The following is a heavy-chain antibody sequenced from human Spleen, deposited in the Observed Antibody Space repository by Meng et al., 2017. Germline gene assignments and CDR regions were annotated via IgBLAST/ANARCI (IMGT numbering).Heavy chain of an antibody. CDR1: GFTFDDYA. J-gene: IGHJ4*02. D-gene: IGHD3-16*01. CDR2: ISWDGGST. Sequence: GESLKISCAASGFTFDDYAMHWVRQAPGKGLEWVSLISWDGGSTYYADSVKGRFTISRDNSKNSLYLQMNSLRAEDTALYYCARIGGYELDYWGQGTLVTVSS. CDR3: ARIGGYELDY. V-gene: IGHV3-43D*03.